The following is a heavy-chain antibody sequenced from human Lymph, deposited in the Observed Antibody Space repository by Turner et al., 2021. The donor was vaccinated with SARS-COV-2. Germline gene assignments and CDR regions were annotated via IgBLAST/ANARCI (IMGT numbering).Heavy chain of an antibody. CDR2: IWYDGSNK. CDR1: GFTFSSYG. D-gene: IGHD5-18*01. CDR3: ARQLWLRGTFDY. V-gene: IGHV3-33*01. J-gene: IGHJ4*02. Sequence: QVQLVESGGGVVQPGRSLRLSCAASGFTFSSYGMHWVRQAPGKGLEGVAAIWYDGSNKYYADSVKGRFTISRDNSKNTLYLQMNSLRAEDTAVYYCARQLWLRGTFDYWGQGTLVTVSS.